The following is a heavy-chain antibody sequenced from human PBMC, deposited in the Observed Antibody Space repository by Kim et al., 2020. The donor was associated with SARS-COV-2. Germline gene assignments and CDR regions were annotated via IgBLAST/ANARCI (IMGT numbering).Heavy chain of an antibody. D-gene: IGHD3-22*01. Sequence: SETLSLTCTVSGGSISSYYWSWIRQPPGKGLEWIGYIYYSGSTNYNPSLKSRVTISVDTSKNQFSLKLSSVTAADTAVYYYARGGYYDSSGSDAFDIWGQGTMVTVSS. J-gene: IGHJ3*02. CDR1: GGSISSYY. CDR3: ARGGYYDSSGSDAFDI. CDR2: IYYSGST. V-gene: IGHV4-59*01.